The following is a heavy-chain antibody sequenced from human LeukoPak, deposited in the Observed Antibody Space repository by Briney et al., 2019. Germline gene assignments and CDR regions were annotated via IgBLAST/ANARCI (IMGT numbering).Heavy chain of an antibody. J-gene: IGHJ4*02. D-gene: IGHD1-26*01. CDR2: INHSGNT. Sequence: SETLSLTCAVYGGSFSGYYWSWIRLPPGKGLEWIGEINHSGNTNYNPSLKSRVTISVDTSKNQFSLKLSSVTAADTAVYYCARGYYGTEYYFDYWGQGTLVTVSS. CDR3: ARGYYGTEYYFDY. V-gene: IGHV4-34*01. CDR1: GGSFSGYY.